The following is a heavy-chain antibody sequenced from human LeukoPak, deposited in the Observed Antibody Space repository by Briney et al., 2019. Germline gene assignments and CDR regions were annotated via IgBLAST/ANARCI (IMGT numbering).Heavy chain of an antibody. V-gene: IGHV4-31*01. CDR1: GGSIXXXXXX. D-gene: IGHD4-23*01. J-gene: IGHJ4*02. Sequence: SETLSLTXTVSGGSIXXXXXXXXXIXXXXXXXXEWIGXXYYSGXXXXXPXXXXXVXISVDTSKNQFSLKLSSVTAADTAVYYCARENGGNFFDYWGQGTLVTVSS. CDR3: ARENGGNFFDY. CDR2: XYYSGXX.